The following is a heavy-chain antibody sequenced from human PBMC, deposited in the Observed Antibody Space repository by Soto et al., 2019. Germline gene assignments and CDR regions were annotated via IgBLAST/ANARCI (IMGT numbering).Heavy chain of an antibody. J-gene: IGHJ6*02. Sequence: QVQLVQSGAEVKKPGSSVTVSCKASGATFSSNAISWVRQAPGQGLEWMGGILPILGTADYAHKFPGRVTITADKSTITDYMEMTSLRSEDTAVYYCARDLVTVAGIPRHYHYGMDVWGHWTTVTVSS. CDR1: GATFSSNA. CDR3: ARDLVTVAGIPRHYHYGMDV. V-gene: IGHV1-69*06. D-gene: IGHD6-19*01. CDR2: ILPILGTA.